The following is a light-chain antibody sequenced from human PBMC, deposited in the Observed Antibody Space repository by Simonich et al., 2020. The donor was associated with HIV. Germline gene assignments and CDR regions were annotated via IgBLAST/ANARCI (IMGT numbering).Light chain of an antibody. CDR1: QSISSY. CDR3: QQSFSTPWT. V-gene: IGKV1-39*01. J-gene: IGKJ1*01. CDR2: AAS. Sequence: DIQMTQSPSSLSASVGDRVTVSCRARQSISSYLNWYQQKPGKAPKLLFYAASSLQRGVPSRVSGSASGTDFTLTISSLQPEDFATYYCQQSFSTPWTFGQGTTVDIK.